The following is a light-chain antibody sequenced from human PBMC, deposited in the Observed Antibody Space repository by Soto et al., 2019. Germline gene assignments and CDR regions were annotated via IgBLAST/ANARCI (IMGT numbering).Light chain of an antibody. V-gene: IGKV1-39*01. J-gene: IGKJ1*01. CDR2: AAS. Sequence: DIQMTQSPSSLSASVGDRVTITCRASQGISTYLNWYQQKPGKAPKLLIYAASSLQSGVPSRFSGSGSGTDFTLTISSLQPEDFATYYCQQSYSNPWTFGQGTKVDIK. CDR1: QGISTY. CDR3: QQSYSNPWT.